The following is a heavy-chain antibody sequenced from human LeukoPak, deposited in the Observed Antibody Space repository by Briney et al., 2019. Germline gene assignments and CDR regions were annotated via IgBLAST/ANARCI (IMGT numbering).Heavy chain of an antibody. CDR2: ITGHSSTI. V-gene: IGHV3-48*01. Sequence: GGSLRLSCAASGFTFNSYSMNWVRQAPGKGLEWVSYITGHSSTIYYADSVKGRFTISRDNAKNSLYLQMNSLRAEDTALYYCARGYYYDSSGSFDYWGQGTLVTVSS. CDR3: ARGYYYDSSGSFDY. D-gene: IGHD3-22*01. J-gene: IGHJ4*02. CDR1: GFTFNSYS.